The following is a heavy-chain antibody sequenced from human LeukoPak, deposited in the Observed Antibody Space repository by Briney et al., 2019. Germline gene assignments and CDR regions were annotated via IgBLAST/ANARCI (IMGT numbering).Heavy chain of an antibody. Sequence: SDTLSLTCTVSGGSLSSGGYYWRWLRQQTGKGLEGFGYIYYSGSTYYNPSLKSRVTISVDTSKNQFSLKLSSVTAADTAVYYCARGLYDSSGYSFDYWGQGTLVTVSS. J-gene: IGHJ4*02. CDR1: GGSLSSGGYY. CDR2: IYYSGST. D-gene: IGHD3-22*01. V-gene: IGHV4-31*03. CDR3: ARGLYDSSGYSFDY.